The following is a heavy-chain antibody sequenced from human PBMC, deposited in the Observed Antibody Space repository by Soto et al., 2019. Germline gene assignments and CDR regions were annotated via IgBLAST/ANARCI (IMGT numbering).Heavy chain of an antibody. CDR3: ARGKDIVLPGPNWFDP. CDR1: GYTFIAYY. V-gene: IGHV1-2*02. CDR2: INPNNGDT. Sequence: ASVKVSCKASGYTFIAYYAHWVRQAPGQGLEWMGWINPNNGDTDYAQKFQGRVTMTRDTSIRTVYLELSSLISDDTAVYYCARGKDIVLPGPNWFDPWGQGTLVTVSS. D-gene: IGHD2-8*02. J-gene: IGHJ5*02.